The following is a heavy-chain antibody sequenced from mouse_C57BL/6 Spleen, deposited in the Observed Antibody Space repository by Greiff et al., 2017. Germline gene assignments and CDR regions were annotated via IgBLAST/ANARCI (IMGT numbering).Heavy chain of an antibody. CDR2: INPNYGTT. V-gene: IGHV1-39*01. Sequence: EVQLQQSGPELVKPGASVKISCKASGYSFTDYNMNWMKQSNGKSLEWIGVINPNYGTTSYNQKFKGKATLTVDQSSSTAYMQLNSLTSEDSAVYYCARGRLRGSSPYWYFDVWGTGTTVTVSS. CDR1: GYSFTDYN. CDR3: ARGRLRGSSPYWYFDV. D-gene: IGHD1-1*01. J-gene: IGHJ1*03.